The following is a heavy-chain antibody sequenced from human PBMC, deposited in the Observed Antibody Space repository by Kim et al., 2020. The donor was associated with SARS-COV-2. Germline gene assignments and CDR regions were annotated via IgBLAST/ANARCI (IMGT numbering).Heavy chain of an antibody. V-gene: IGHV3-7*03. Sequence: SITDYADSVKGRFTISRDNAKNSLYLQMNSLRVEDTAKYFCARYVNYYGYWGQGTLVTVSS. J-gene: IGHJ4*02. CDR3: ARYVNYYGY. CDR2: SIT. D-gene: IGHD3-10*01.